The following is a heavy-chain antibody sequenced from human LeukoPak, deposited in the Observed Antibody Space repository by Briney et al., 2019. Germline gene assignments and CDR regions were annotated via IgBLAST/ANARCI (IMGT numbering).Heavy chain of an antibody. CDR3: AKFNTNPGYALDI. CDR1: EFTISNYW. J-gene: IGHJ3*02. CDR2: IKNDGSQK. Sequence: PRGSLRLSCAASEFTISNYWMTWVRQAPGRGLEWVANIKNDGSQKYYADSVKGRFTISRDNAENSLYLQMNSLRAEDTAVYYCAKFNTNPGYALDIWGQGTMVTVSS. D-gene: IGHD5-18*01. V-gene: IGHV3-7*01.